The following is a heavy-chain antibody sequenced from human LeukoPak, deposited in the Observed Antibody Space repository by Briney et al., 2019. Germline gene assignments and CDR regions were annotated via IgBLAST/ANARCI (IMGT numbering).Heavy chain of an antibody. J-gene: IGHJ5*02. CDR3: ATLAGDDYRST. CDR2: KNPNSGNT. CDR1: GYAFTSYD. D-gene: IGHD4-11*01. Sequence: VASVKVSCKASGYAFTSYDINWVRQATGQGLEWMGWKNPNSGNTGYAQKFQGRVTMTRNTSINTAYMELSSLRSEDTAVYYCATLAGDDYRSTWGQGTLVTVSS. V-gene: IGHV1-8*01.